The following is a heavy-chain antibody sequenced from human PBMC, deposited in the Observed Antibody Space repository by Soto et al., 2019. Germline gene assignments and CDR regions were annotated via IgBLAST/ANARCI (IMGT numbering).Heavy chain of an antibody. CDR2: IKEDGSEE. J-gene: IGHJ4*02. V-gene: IGHV3-7*05. CDR1: GFIFSRYW. CDR3: AGGAE. Sequence: EVQLVESGGGLVQPGGSLRLSCAASGFIFSRYWMSWVRQAPGKGLEWVANIKEDGSEEDYVDSVKGRFTISRDNADNSLYLQMNSLRVDDTAVYYCAGGAEWGQGTLVTVSS.